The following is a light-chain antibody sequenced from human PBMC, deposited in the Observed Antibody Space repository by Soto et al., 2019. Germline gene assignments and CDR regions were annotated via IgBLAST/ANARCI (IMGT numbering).Light chain of an antibody. CDR2: GAS. Sequence: DLQMTQSPSSLSASVGDRVTITCRASQYISSYLNWYQQKPGKAPNLLIYGASSLQSGVPSRFSGSGSGTDFTLTISSLQPEDFATYYCQQSYTTPRTFGQGTKVEIK. V-gene: IGKV1-39*01. J-gene: IGKJ1*01. CDR3: QQSYTTPRT. CDR1: QYISSY.